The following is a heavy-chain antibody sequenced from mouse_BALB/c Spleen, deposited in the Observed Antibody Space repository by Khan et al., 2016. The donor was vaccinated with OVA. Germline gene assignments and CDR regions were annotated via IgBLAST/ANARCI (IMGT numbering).Heavy chain of an antibody. Sequence: EVQLQESGPGLVKPSQSLSLTCTVTGYSITSDYAWNWIRQFPGNKLEWMGYISSTGSTRYNPSLKSRIYFTRDKSKNQLFLQLNSVTTVDTATYDVARSLDYSYGYSLDFWGRGTSVTVSS. CDR3: ARSLDYSYGYSLDF. CDR2: ISSTGST. J-gene: IGHJ4*01. D-gene: IGHD2-12*01. CDR1: GYSITSDYA. V-gene: IGHV3-2*02.